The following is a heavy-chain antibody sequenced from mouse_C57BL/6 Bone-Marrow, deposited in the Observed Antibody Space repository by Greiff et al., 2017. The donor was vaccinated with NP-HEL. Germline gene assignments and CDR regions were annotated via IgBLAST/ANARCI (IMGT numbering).Heavy chain of an antibody. CDR2: IYPGSGST. Sequence: QVQLQQPGAELVKPGASVKMSCKASGYIFTSYWITWVKQRPGQGLEWIGDIYPGSGSTNYNEKFKSKATLTVDTSSSTAYMQLSSLTSEDSAVYYCARRIYYDYDERRGFDYWGQGTTLTVSS. J-gene: IGHJ2*01. D-gene: IGHD2-4*01. CDR3: ARRIYYDYDERRGFDY. V-gene: IGHV1-55*01. CDR1: GYIFTSYW.